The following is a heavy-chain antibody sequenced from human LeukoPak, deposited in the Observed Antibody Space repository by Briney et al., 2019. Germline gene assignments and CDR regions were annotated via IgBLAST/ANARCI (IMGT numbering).Heavy chain of an antibody. V-gene: IGHV3-30*18. Sequence: GGSLRLSCAASGFTFSSYGMHWVRQAPGKGLEWVAVISYDGSNKYYADSVKGRFTISRDNSENTLYLQMNSLRAEDTAVYYCAKGDLYSSSWYPYYFDYWGQGTLVTVSS. D-gene: IGHD6-13*01. CDR3: AKGDLYSSSWYPYYFDY. J-gene: IGHJ4*02. CDR1: GFTFSSYG. CDR2: ISYDGSNK.